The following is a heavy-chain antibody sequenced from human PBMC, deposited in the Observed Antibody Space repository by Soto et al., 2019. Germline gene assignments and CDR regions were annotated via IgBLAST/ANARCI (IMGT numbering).Heavy chain of an antibody. V-gene: IGHV4-31*02. CDR2: IYYSGST. CDR3: ARDWRGYSYGYYYYCGMDV. D-gene: IGHD5-18*01. J-gene: IGHJ6*02. CDR1: GGSISSGGYY. Sequence: SETLSLTCTVSGGSISSGGYYWSWIRQHPGKGQEWIGYIYYSGSTYYNPSLKSRVTISVDTSKNQFSLKLSSVTAADTAVYYCARDWRGYSYGYYYYCGMDVWGQGTPVTVSS.